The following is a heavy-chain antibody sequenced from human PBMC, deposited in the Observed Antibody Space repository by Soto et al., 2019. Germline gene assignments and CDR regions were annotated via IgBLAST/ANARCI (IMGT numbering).Heavy chain of an antibody. V-gene: IGHV4-34*01. Sequence: QVQLQQWGAGLLKPSETLSLTCAVYGGSFSGYYWSWIRQPPGKGLEWIGEINHSGSTNYNPSLKSRVPISVDTSKNQFALKLSSVTAADTAVYYCARGMVVVTASRTYFDYWGQGTLVTVSS. CDR2: INHSGST. D-gene: IGHD2-21*02. J-gene: IGHJ4*02. CDR1: GGSFSGYY. CDR3: ARGMVVVTASRTYFDY.